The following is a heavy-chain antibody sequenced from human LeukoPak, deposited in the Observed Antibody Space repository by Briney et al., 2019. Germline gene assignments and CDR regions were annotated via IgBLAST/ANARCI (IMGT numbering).Heavy chain of an antibody. V-gene: IGHV1-2*02. CDR2: INPNSGGT. CDR3: ARFLIFGVVTLDY. J-gene: IGHJ4*02. D-gene: IGHD3-3*01. Sequence: GASVKVSCKASGYTFTGYYVHWVRQAPGQGLEGMGWINPNSGGTNYAQKFQGRVTMTRDTSISTAYMELSRLRSDDTAVYYCARFLIFGVVTLDYWGQGTLVTVSS. CDR1: GYTFTGYY.